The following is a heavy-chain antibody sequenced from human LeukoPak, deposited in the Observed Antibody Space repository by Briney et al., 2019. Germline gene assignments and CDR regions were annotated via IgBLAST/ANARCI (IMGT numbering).Heavy chain of an antibody. CDR3: AKGPDRWLQLYFDY. J-gene: IGHJ4*02. D-gene: IGHD5-24*01. CDR1: GFTFDNYA. V-gene: IGHV3-9*03. Sequence: SLRLSCSASGFTFDNYAMHWVRQAPMKGLQWVASINWRSDEIGYADSVKGRFTISRDNAKNSLYLQMNSLETEDMGLYYCAKGPDRWLQLYFDYWGQGTLVTVSS. CDR2: INWRSDEI.